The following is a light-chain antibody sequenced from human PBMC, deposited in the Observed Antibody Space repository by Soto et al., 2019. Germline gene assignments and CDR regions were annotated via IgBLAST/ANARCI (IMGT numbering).Light chain of an antibody. V-gene: IGKV3-20*01. CDR3: QQYDSSPLT. CDR2: DAS. Sequence: EIVLTQSPGTLSLSPGERATLSCRASQSVSTTYLAWYQQKPGQAPRLLIYDASSRATGIPDRFSGSGSGTDFTHTISRLEPEDFAVYYCQQYDSSPLTFGGGTKVDIK. J-gene: IGKJ4*01. CDR1: QSVSTTY.